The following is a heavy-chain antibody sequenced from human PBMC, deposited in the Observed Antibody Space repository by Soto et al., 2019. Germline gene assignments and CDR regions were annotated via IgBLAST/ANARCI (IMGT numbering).Heavy chain of an antibody. CDR2: IYWDDDK. D-gene: IGHD3-10*01. CDR1: GFSLTTSGVG. J-gene: IGHJ4*02. CDR3: AHHPYYGLGSYSFDY. V-gene: IGHV2-5*02. Sequence: QITLKESGPTLVTPTQTLTLTCTFSGFSLTTSGVGVGRIRQPPGKALEWLAVIYWDDDKRYSSSLKSRLTITKDTSKYQVVLTMTNMEPVDTATYYCAHHPYYGLGSYSFDYWGQGTLVTVSS.